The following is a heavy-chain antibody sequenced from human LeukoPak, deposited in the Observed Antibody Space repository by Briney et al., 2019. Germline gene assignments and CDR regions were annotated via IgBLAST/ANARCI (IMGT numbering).Heavy chain of an antibody. CDR3: ARESGVGSVAFDI. CDR1: GYTFTSYY. J-gene: IGHJ3*02. CDR2: INPSGGST. D-gene: IGHD1-26*01. V-gene: IGHV1-46*01. Sequence: ASVNVSCKASGYTFTSYYMHCVRQAPGQGREWMGIINPSGGSTSYAQKFQGRVTMTRDTSTSTVYMELSSLRSEDTAVYYCARESGVGSVAFDIWGQGTMVTVSS.